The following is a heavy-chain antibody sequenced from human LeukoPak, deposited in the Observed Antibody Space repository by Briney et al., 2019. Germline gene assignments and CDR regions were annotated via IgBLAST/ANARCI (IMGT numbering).Heavy chain of an antibody. CDR2: ITPIFGTA. D-gene: IGHD1-26*01. CDR1: GGTFSSYA. J-gene: IGHJ4*02. CDR3: ARDHRSSGSSFDY. V-gene: IGHV1-69*13. Sequence: SVKVSCKASGGTFSSYAISWVRQAPGQGLEWMGGITPIFGTANYAQKFQGRVTITADESTSTAYMELSSLRSEDTAVYYCARDHRSSGSSFDYWGQGTLVTVSS.